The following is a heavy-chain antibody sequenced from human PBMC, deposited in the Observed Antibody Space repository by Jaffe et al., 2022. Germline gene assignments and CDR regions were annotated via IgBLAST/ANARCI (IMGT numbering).Heavy chain of an antibody. D-gene: IGHD6-13*01. V-gene: IGHV4-38-2*01. Sequence: QVQLQESGPGLVKPSETLSLTCAVSGYSISSGYYWGWIRQPPGKGLEWIGSIYHSGSTYYNPSLKSRVTISVDTSKNQFSLKLSSVTAADTAVYYCARPLVLGSSSWFLPIGYWGQGTLVTVSS. CDR3: ARPLVLGSSSWFLPIGY. CDR2: IYHSGST. CDR1: GYSISSGYY. J-gene: IGHJ4*02.